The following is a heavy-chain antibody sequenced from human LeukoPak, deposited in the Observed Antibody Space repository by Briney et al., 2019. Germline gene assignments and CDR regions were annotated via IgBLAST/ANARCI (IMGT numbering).Heavy chain of an antibody. V-gene: IGHV4-39*07. D-gene: IGHD2-15*01. CDR3: ARDLVVVVAATVRPYYYGMDV. J-gene: IGHJ6*02. CDR1: GGSISSSSYY. CDR2: IYYSGST. Sequence: SETLSLTCTVSGGSISSSSYYWGWIRQPPGKGLEWIGSIYYSGSTYYNPSLKSRVTISVDTSKNQFSLKLSSVTAADTAVYYCARDLVVVVAATVRPYYYGMDVWGQGTTVTVSS.